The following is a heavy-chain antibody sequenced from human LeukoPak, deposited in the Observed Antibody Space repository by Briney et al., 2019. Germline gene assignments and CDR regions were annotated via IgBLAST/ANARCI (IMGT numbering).Heavy chain of an antibody. V-gene: IGHV3-23*01. CDR3: AKVDTAMVSHLDAFDI. D-gene: IGHD5-18*01. CDR2: ISGSGGST. J-gene: IGHJ3*02. Sequence: SGGSLRLSCAASGCTFSSYAMSWVRQAPGKGLEWVSAISGSGGSTYYADSVKGRFTISRDNSKNTLYLQMNSLRAEDTAVYYCAKVDTAMVSHLDAFDIWGQGTMVTVSS. CDR1: GCTFSSYA.